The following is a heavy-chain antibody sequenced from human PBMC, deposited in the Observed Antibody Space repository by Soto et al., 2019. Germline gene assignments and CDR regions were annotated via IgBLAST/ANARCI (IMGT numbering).Heavy chain of an antibody. CDR2: ISSSGSTI. Sequence: PGGSLRLSCAASGFTFSSCEMNWVRQAPGKGLEWVSYISSSGSTIYYADSVKGRFTISRYNAKNSLYLQMNSLRAEDTAVYYCARECYSSSCHLRYYYYGMDVWGQGTTVTVSS. V-gene: IGHV3-48*03. CDR3: ARECYSSSCHLRYYYYGMDV. J-gene: IGHJ6*02. D-gene: IGHD6-13*01. CDR1: GFTFSSCE.